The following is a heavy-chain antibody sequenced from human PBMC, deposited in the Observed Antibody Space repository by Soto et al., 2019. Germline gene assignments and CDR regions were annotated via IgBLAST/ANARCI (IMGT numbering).Heavy chain of an antibody. CDR1: GGSISSITSY. Sequence: QLQLQESGPGLVKPSETLSLTCTVSGGSISSITSYWAWIRQPPGKGLEWIGSNYYSGSTYHNPSLKSRVTISVLTSKNQISLRLYSMTAADTAVYYCAELDFGGVLANWGQGALVTVSS. V-gene: IGHV4-39*01. J-gene: IGHJ4*02. CDR3: AELDFGGVLAN. CDR2: NYYSGST. D-gene: IGHD3-10*01.